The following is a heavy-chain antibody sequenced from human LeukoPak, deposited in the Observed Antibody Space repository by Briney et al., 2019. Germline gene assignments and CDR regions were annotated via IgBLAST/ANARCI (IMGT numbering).Heavy chain of an antibody. CDR2: IRSKAYGGTT. D-gene: IGHD3-3*01. Sequence: GGSLRLSCTASGFTFGDYVMSWFRQAPGQGLEWVGFIRSKAYGGTTEYAASVKGRFTISRDDSKSIAYLQMNSLKTEDTAVYYCTRVTGFWRSYYYYGMDVWGQGTTVTVSS. J-gene: IGHJ6*02. CDR3: TRVTGFWRSYYYYGMDV. CDR1: GFTFGDYV. V-gene: IGHV3-49*03.